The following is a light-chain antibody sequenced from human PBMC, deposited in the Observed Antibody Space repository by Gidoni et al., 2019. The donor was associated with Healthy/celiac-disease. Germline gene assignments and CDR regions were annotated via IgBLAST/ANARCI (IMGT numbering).Light chain of an antibody. V-gene: IGLV1-40*01. CDR2: GNS. CDR3: QSYDSSLSGSRV. J-gene: IGLJ3*02. Sequence: QSVLTQPPSVSGAPGQRVTISCTGSSSNIGAGYDVHWYQQLPGTAPTLLLYGNSNRPSGVPDRFSGSKSGTSASLAITGLQAEDEADYYCQSYDSSLSGSRVFGGGTKLTVL. CDR1: SSNIGAGYD.